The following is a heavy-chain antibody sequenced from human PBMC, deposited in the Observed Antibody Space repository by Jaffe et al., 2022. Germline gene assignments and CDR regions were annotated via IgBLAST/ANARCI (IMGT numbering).Heavy chain of an antibody. J-gene: IGHJ4*02. V-gene: IGHV3-7*01. D-gene: IGHD2-8*02. CDR2: IKQDGSEK. Sequence: VQLVESGGGLVQPGGSLRLSCAVSGFTFSSYWMSWVRQAPGKGLEWVANIKQDGSEKYYADSVKGRFTISRDNAKNSLFLQMSSLRAEDTAVYYCARDGYCIGGVCYMDHWGQGTLVTVSS. CDR1: GFTFSSYW. CDR3: ARDGYCIGGVCYMDH.